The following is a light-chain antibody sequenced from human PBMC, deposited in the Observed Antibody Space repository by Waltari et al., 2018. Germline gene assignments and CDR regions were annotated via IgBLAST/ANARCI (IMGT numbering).Light chain of an antibody. CDR3: QQSYTTPLT. J-gene: IGKJ4*01. CDR1: QNITKY. Sequence: DIQITQSPSSLSASVGDRVNITCRASQNITKYLNWYQQKPGKAPKYLIYATSTLESGVPSRFTGSGSGTDFTLTISSLQPEDFASYYCQQSYTTPLTFGGGTKVEVK. V-gene: IGKV1-39*01. CDR2: ATS.